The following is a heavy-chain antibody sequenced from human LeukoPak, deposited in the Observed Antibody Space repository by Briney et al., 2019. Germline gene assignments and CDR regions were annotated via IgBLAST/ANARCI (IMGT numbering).Heavy chain of an antibody. Sequence: GRSLRLSCAASGFTFSSYGMHWVRQAPGKGLEWVAVISYDGSNKNYADSVKGRFTISRDNSKNTLYLQMNSLRAEDTAAYYCAKDMSCSRISCPLDYWGQGTLVTLSS. J-gene: IGHJ4*02. CDR2: ISYDGSNK. CDR1: GFTFSSYG. D-gene: IGHD2-2*01. CDR3: AKDMSCSRISCPLDY. V-gene: IGHV3-30*18.